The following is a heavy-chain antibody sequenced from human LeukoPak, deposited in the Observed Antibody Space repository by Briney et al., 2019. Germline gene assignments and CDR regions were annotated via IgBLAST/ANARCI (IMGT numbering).Heavy chain of an antibody. CDR3: AREVGTGYFDY. Sequence: GGSLRLSCAASGFTFSSHWMSWVRQAPGKGLEWVANIKQDGSEKYYVDSVKGRFTISRDNAKNSLYLQMNSLRAEDTAVYYCAREVGTGYFDYWGQGTLVTVSS. CDR2: IKQDGSEK. J-gene: IGHJ4*02. V-gene: IGHV3-7*03. CDR1: GFTFSSHW. D-gene: IGHD1-1*01.